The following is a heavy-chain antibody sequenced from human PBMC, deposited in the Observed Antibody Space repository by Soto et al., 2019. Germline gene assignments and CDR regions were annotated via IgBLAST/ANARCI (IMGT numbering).Heavy chain of an antibody. V-gene: IGHV1-69*01. Sequence: QVQLVQSGAEVKKPGSSVRVSCKASGGSINGWGFSWVRQAPGQGLQCLGAIIPCLGIRNYAQRFQARVTLHADESTNTAHMELTDLNSEDTAVYFCARSVTGSHYSLDFWGQGTMFTVSS. CDR2: IIPCLGIR. CDR3: ARSVTGSHYSLDF. CDR1: GGSINGWG. J-gene: IGHJ3*01. D-gene: IGHD2-21*02.